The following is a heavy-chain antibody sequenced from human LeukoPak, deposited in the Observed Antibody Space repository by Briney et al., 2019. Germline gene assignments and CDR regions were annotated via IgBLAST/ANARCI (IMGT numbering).Heavy chain of an antibody. Sequence: GGSLRLSSAASGFTFSSYGMRWGRQAPGKGLGWVSVISYDGSDKYYTDSVKGRFTLSRDNSKNTLYLQMNSLTAEETAVYYVARDVIAAGATGTFNIWDQGTMLTVSS. D-gene: IGHD6-25*01. V-gene: IGHV3-30*03. CDR1: GFTFSSYG. J-gene: IGHJ3*02. CDR2: ISYDGSDK. CDR3: ARDVIAAGATGTFNI.